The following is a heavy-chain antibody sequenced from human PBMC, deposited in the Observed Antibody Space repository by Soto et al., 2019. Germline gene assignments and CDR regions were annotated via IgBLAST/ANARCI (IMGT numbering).Heavy chain of an antibody. V-gene: IGHV3-23*01. CDR1: GFTFSSYS. CDR3: AKDRQFRSYYESAGHYNN. CDR2: ISGSGGST. J-gene: IGHJ4*02. D-gene: IGHD3-10*01. Sequence: GGSLRLSCAASGFTFSSYSMSWVRQAPGKGLEWVSAISGSGGSTYYADSVKGRFTISRDNSKNTLYLQLNSLRAEDTAIYYCAKDRQFRSYYESAGHYNNWGQGTLVTVSS.